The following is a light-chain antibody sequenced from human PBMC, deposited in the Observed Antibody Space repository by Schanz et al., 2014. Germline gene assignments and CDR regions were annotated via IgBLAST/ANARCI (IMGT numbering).Light chain of an antibody. Sequence: QFALAQPASVSGSPGQSITISCTGTSSDVGNYRLVSWYQQHPGKAPKLIISEDTERPSGVPDRFSGSKSGTSASLAISGLQSEDEADYYCAAWDDSMNGRGVFGGGTKLTVL. CDR1: SSDVGNYRL. V-gene: IGLV2-14*02. CDR2: EDT. J-gene: IGLJ3*02. CDR3: AAWDDSMNGRGV.